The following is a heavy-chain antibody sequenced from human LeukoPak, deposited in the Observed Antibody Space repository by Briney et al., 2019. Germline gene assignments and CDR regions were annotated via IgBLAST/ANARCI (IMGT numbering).Heavy chain of an antibody. CDR2: IYNTGST. CDR3: ARTLQGAYTYGHPFDY. CDR1: GGSISGYY. D-gene: IGHD5-18*01. Sequence: SETLSLTCTVSGGSISGYYWGWIRQSPGKRLQWIADIYNTGSTNYNPSLKSRVTMSVDTSKNQFSLRLSAVTAADTAVYYCARTLQGAYTYGHPFDYWGQGTLVTVSS. V-gene: IGHV4-59*01. J-gene: IGHJ4*02.